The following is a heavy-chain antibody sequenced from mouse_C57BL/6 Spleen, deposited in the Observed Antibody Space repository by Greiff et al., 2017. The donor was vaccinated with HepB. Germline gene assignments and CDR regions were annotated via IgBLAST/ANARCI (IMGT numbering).Heavy chain of an antibody. D-gene: IGHD1-1*01. Sequence: QVQLQQPGDELVMPGASVKLSCKASGYTFTSYWMHWVKQRPGQGLEWIGEIDPSDSYTNYNQKFKGKSTLTVDKSSSTAYMQLSSLTSEDSAVYYCARRSFYAMDYWGQGTSVTVSS. J-gene: IGHJ4*01. V-gene: IGHV1-69*01. CDR1: GYTFTSYW. CDR3: ARRSFYAMDY. CDR2: IDPSDSYT.